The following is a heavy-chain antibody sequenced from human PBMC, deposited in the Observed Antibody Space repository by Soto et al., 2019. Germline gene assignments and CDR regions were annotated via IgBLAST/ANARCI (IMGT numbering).Heavy chain of an antibody. J-gene: IGHJ6*02. Sequence: QVHLVQSGAEVKKPGSSVKVSCKASGDTFSSFAISWVRQAPGQGIEWMGGIIPIFRTPKYGQKFQGIVTIIADEPTSTAYLDLSSLRSEDTAVYYCARDKDRKKLGGHFYAALDVWGQGTTVSVSS. D-gene: IGHD1-7*01. V-gene: IGHV1-69*12. CDR2: IIPIFRTP. CDR1: GDTFSSFA. CDR3: ARDKDRKKLGGHFYAALDV.